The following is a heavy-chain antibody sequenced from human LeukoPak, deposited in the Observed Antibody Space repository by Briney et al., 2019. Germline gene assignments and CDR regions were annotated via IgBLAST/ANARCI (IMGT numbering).Heavy chain of an antibody. CDR1: GFTFSSYA. D-gene: IGHD5-18*01. CDR2: ISGSGGST. Sequence: PGGSLRLSCAASGFTFSSYAIRWVRQAPGKGLEWVSAISGSGGSTYYADSVKGRFTISRDNSKNTLYLQMNSLRAEDTAVYYCAKRSRLPYAYFDYWGQGTLVTVSS. CDR3: AKRSRLPYAYFDY. V-gene: IGHV3-23*01. J-gene: IGHJ4*02.